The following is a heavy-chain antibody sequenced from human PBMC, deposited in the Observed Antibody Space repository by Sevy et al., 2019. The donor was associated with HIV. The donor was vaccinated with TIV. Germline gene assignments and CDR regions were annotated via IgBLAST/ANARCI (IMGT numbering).Heavy chain of an antibody. CDR1: GFTFNIYG. CDR2: IWYDASKK. D-gene: IGHD6-19*01. V-gene: IGHV3-33*06. CDR3: AKDDAAYSSAWTFPDY. J-gene: IGHJ4*02. Sequence: GGSLRLSCAASGFTFNIYGMHWVRQAPGKGLEWVAVIWYDASKKYHADTVKGRFIISRDNSKNTLYLQVNSLRAEDSAVYYCAKDDAAYSSAWTFPDYWGQGTRVTVSS.